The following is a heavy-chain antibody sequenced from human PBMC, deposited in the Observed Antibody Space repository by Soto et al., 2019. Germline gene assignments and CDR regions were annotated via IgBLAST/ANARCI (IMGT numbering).Heavy chain of an antibody. CDR2: VRYSGGS. V-gene: IGHV4-59*01. J-gene: IGHJ4*02. D-gene: IGHD5-18*01. CDR1: GASISNSY. CDR3: ATSYENKKFPYDC. Sequence: QMQLQESGPGLVKPSETLSLTCAVSGASISNSYWTWIRQPPGKGLEWIGYVRYSGGSDYNASLRSRVTMSVDTSVSQVSLKLSSVTAADTAVYYCATSYENKKFPYDCWGQGTLVTVSS.